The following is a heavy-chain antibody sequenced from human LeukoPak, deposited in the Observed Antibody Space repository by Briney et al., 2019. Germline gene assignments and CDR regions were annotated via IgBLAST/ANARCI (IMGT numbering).Heavy chain of an antibody. J-gene: IGHJ3*02. Sequence: GGSLRLSCSASGFSFRNYWMTWVRQPPGKGLEWVANMKRDGTKKNYVDSVKGRFTISRDNAENSLFLQMDSLRAEDTAVYYCARDRSPDSGDLYCDAFHIWGRGTMVTVSS. V-gene: IGHV3-7*01. D-gene: IGHD2-15*01. CDR2: MKRDGTKK. CDR1: GFSFRNYW. CDR3: ARDRSPDSGDLYCDAFHI.